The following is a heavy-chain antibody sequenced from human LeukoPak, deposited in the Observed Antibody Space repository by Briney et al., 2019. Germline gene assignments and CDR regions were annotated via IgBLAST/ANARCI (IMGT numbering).Heavy chain of an antibody. Sequence: GGSLRLSCAASGFTFSIYSMNWVRQAPGKALEWVSSISSGSSYIYYADSVKGRFTVSRDNAKNSLYLQMNSLRAEDTAVYYCAKDTQRGSYGYWGQGTLVTVSS. CDR3: AKDTQRGSYGY. V-gene: IGHV3-21*04. J-gene: IGHJ4*02. D-gene: IGHD1-26*01. CDR2: ISSGSSYI. CDR1: GFTFSIYS.